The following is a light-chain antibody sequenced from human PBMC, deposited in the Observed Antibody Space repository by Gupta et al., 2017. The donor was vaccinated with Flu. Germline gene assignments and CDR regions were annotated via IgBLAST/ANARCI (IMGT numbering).Light chain of an antibody. V-gene: IGKV3-11*01. CDR3: HQHSSWPPIT. Sequence: DTLSLSPGDRATLSCPASQSVLAYLAWYKHKPGQAPRLLIYDASTREPGVPARFSGSGYGKEFTLSISSREQEDFAVYYCHQHSSWPPITFGRGTKVEI. CDR1: QSVLAY. CDR2: DAS. J-gene: IGKJ4*01.